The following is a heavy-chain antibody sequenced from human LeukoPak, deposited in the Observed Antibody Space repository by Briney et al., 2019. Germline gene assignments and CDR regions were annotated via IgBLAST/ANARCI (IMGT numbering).Heavy chain of an antibody. CDR2: ISYDGSNK. CDR3: AKDRYDSSGWGGGYFDY. Sequence: GGSLRLSCAASGFTFSSYGMHWVRQAPGKGLEWVAVISYDGSNKYYADSVKGRFTISRDNSKNTLYLQMNSLRAEDTAVYYCAKDRYDSSGWGGGYFDYWGQGTLVTVSS. J-gene: IGHJ4*02. V-gene: IGHV3-30*18. D-gene: IGHD3-22*01. CDR1: GFTFSSYG.